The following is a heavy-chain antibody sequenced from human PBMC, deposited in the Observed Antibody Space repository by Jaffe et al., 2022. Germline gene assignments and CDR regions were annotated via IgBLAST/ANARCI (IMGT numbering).Heavy chain of an antibody. V-gene: IGHV3-23*01. CDR1: GFSVSDHA. D-gene: IGHD1-26*01. CDR2: IAGSGGRT. J-gene: IGHJ4*02. Sequence: EMQVLESGGASVQPGGSLRLSCAASGFSVSDHAMNWVRQAPGKGLEWVSTIAGSGGRTYYAASVSGRFTLSRDNSQNTLLLQLISLRPEDAAIYYCVRSSPGRNIYYFDFWGQGTQVTVSS. CDR3: VRSSPGRNIYYFDF.